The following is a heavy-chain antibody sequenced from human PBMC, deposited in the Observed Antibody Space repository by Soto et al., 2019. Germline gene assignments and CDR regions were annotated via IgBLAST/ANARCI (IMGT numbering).Heavy chain of an antibody. CDR2: ISYDGSNK. CDR1: GFTFSSYG. Sequence: QVQLVESGGGVVQPGRSLRLYSAASGFTFSSYGMHWVRQAPGKGLEWGEVISYDGSNKYYADSVKGRFTISRDNCKNTLYLQMSSRGAEDTAVYYCATPGVYCSSTSCYKFSAAFDIWGQGTMVTVSS. D-gene: IGHD2-2*02. V-gene: IGHV3-30*03. CDR3: ATPGVYCSSTSCYKFSAAFDI. J-gene: IGHJ3*02.